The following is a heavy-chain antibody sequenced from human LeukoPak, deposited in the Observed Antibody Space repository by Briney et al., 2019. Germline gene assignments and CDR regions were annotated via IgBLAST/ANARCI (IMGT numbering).Heavy chain of an antibody. CDR2: MNPNSGNT. CDR3: ASWDYYYGSGSPYYYGMDV. Sequence: ASVKVSCKASGYTFTSYDINWVRQATGQGLEWMGWMNPNSGNTGYAQKFQGRVTMTRNTSISTAYMELSSLRSEDTAVYYCASWDYYYGSGSPYYYGMDVWGQGTTVTVSS. D-gene: IGHD3-10*01. CDR1: GYTFTSYD. J-gene: IGHJ6*02. V-gene: IGHV1-8*01.